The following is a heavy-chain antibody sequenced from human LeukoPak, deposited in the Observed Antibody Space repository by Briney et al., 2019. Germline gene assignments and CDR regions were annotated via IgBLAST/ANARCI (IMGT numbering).Heavy chain of an antibody. CDR2: MSHDGTYK. CDR1: GFTFSTYG. J-gene: IGHJ4*02. Sequence: PGGSLRLSCVASGFTFSTYGMHWVRQAPGKGLEWVAVMSHDGTYKSYADSVKGRFTVSRDNPENTLYLQMNSLSAEDTAVYYCAKANAREFDYWGQGTLVTVSS. D-gene: IGHD3-10*02. V-gene: IGHV3-30*18. CDR3: AKANAREFDY.